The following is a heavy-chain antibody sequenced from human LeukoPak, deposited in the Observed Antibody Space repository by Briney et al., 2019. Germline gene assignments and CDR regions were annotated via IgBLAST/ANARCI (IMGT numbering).Heavy chain of an antibody. CDR1: GGSISNYC. J-gene: IGHJ4*02. Sequence: PSETLSLTCTVSGGSISNYCWSWLRQPPGKGLEWIGHIYSTGSTTYSPSLKSRVIMSADASKNQFSLKVTSVTAADTAVYYCARHRPEGSYPLDSWGQGALVTVSS. CDR3: ARHRPEGSYPLDS. V-gene: IGHV4-59*08. CDR2: IYSTGST.